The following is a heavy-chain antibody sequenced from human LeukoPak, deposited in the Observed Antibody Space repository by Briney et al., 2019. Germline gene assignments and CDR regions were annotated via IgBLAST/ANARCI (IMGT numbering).Heavy chain of an antibody. CDR2: ISGSGGST. CDR3: TRESPNYFNTYYFDS. V-gene: IGHV3-23*01. CDR1: GFTFSSYA. Sequence: GGSLRLSCAASGFTFSSYAMSWVRQAPGKGLEWVSAISGSGGSTYYADSVKGRFTISRDNAKNSLYLQMNSLRAEDTAVYYCTRESPNYFNTYYFDSWGQGTLVTVSS. J-gene: IGHJ4*02. D-gene: IGHD3-10*01.